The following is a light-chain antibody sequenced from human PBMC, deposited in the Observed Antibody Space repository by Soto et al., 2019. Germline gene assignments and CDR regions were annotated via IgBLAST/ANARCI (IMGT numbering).Light chain of an antibody. V-gene: IGKV4-1*01. CDR2: GAS. Sequence: DFVMTQAPDSLAVSLGERATINCKSSQSVLYNSNNKNHLGWFQQKPGHPPKLLIYGASFRPSGVPDRFSGSGSGTEFTLTISSLQPDDFATYYCQQYKSSSPLTFGGGSKVEIK. CDR3: QQYKSSSPLT. CDR1: QSVLYNSNNKNH. J-gene: IGKJ4*01.